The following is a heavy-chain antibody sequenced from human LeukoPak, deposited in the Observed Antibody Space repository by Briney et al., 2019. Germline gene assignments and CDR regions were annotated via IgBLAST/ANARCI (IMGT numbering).Heavy chain of an antibody. V-gene: IGHV3-21*04. Sequence: GGSLRLSCAASGFTFSTYSMNWVRQAPGKGLEWVSSITSGSSYVYYADSVKGRFTISRDNAKDSVYLQMNRLRADDTAVYYCARDYNYIYDYWGQGTLVTVSS. CDR3: ARDYNYIYDY. CDR2: ITSGSSYV. J-gene: IGHJ4*02. D-gene: IGHD1-1*01. CDR1: GFTFSTYS.